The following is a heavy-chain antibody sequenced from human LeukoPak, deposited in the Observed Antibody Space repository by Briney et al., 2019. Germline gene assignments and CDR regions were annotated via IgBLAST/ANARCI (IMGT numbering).Heavy chain of an antibody. CDR3: AKDQPSGSSSWYWDY. D-gene: IGHD6-13*01. CDR1: GFTFSSYA. CDR2: IRSDGSYK. J-gene: IGHJ4*02. V-gene: IGHV3-30*02. Sequence: PGGSLRLSCAGSGFTFSSYAMSWVRQAPGKGLEWVAFIRSDGSYKYYADSVKGRFTISRDNSMNTLYLQMNSLRAEDTAMYYCAKDQPSGSSSWYWDYWGQGTLVTVSS.